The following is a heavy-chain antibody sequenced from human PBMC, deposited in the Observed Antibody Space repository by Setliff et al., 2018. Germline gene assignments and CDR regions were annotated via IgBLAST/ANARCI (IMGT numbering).Heavy chain of an antibody. D-gene: IGHD2-2*01. J-gene: IGHJ4*02. CDR2: IKEDGSQR. CDR3: ARAHSSTLSVHDY. Sequence: GGSLRLSCAASGFDFKTHWMDWARQAPGKGLEWVANIKEDGSQRNYVDAVKGRFTISRDNSKNSLYLQMNSLRAEDTALYYCARAHSSTLSVHDYWGQGTLVTVSS. CDR1: GFDFKTHW. V-gene: IGHV3-7*03.